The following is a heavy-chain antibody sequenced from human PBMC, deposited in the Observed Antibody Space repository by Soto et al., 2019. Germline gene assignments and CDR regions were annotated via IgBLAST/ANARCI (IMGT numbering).Heavy chain of an antibody. D-gene: IGHD3-3*01. V-gene: IGHV3-23*01. CDR3: AKDTPYYDFWSGYSHWFDP. J-gene: IGHJ5*02. CDR2: ISGSGGST. Sequence: GGSLRLSCAASGFTFSSYAMSWVRQAPGKGLEWVSAISGSGGSTYYADSVKGRFTISRDNSKNTLYLQMNSLRAEDTAVYYCAKDTPYYDFWSGYSHWFDPWGQGTLVTVSS. CDR1: GFTFSSYA.